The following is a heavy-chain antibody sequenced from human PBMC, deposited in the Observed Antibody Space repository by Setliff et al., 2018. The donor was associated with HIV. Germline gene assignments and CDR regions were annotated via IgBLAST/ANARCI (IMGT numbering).Heavy chain of an antibody. CDR3: ARGHLDYNFWDEVLGNWFDSYYYAMDV. V-gene: IGHV1-18*01. CDR2: ISPNFGHT. CDR1: GYTFTTYG. J-gene: IGHJ6*02. D-gene: IGHD3-3*01. Sequence: ASVKVSCKASGYTFTTYGISWVRQAPGHGLEWMGWISPNFGHTNYAQNFVGRVTMTVDTSTSRAYMELRGLRSDDTAVYYCARGHLDYNFWDEVLGNWFDSYYYAMDVWGQGTTVTVSS.